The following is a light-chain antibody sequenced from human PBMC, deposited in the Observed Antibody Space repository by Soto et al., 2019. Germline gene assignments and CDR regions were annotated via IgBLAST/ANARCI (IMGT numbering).Light chain of an antibody. CDR1: SSDVGGYNY. Sequence: QSALTQPPSASGSPGQSITISCTGTSSDVGGYNYVSWYQQHPGKAPKLMIYEVTKRPSGVPDRFSGSKSGNTASLTVSGLQAEDEADYYCTSYAGRNNLGVFGTGTKVTV. J-gene: IGLJ1*01. CDR3: TSYAGRNNLGV. V-gene: IGLV2-8*01. CDR2: EVT.